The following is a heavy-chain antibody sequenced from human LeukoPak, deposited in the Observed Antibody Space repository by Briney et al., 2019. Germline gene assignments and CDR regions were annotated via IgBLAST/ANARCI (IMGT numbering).Heavy chain of an antibody. Sequence: PGGSLRLSCATSGFSFSNAWMYWVRQAPGKGLEWVANIKQDGSEKFYVDSVKGRFTISRDNAKNSLYLHMNSLRAEDTAMYYCANKRDYWGQGTLVTVSS. J-gene: IGHJ4*02. CDR3: ANKRDY. V-gene: IGHV3-7*01. CDR1: GFSFSNAW. CDR2: IKQDGSEK.